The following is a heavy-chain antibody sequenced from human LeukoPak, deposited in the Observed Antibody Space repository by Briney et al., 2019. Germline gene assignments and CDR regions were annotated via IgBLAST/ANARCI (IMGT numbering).Heavy chain of an antibody. V-gene: IGHV4-39*01. Sequence: PSETLSLTCTVSGGSISSSSYYWGWIRQPPGKGLEWIGSIYYSGSTYYNPSLKSRVTISVDTSKNQFSLKLSSVTAADTAVYYCASGDIVVVLAAMDYWGQGTLVTVSS. CDR2: IYYSGST. D-gene: IGHD2-2*01. J-gene: IGHJ4*02. CDR3: ASGDIVVVLAAMDY. CDR1: GGSISSSSYY.